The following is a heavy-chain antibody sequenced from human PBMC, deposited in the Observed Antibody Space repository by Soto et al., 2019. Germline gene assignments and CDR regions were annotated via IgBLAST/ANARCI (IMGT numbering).Heavy chain of an antibody. D-gene: IGHD3-10*01. CDR2: INPNSGGT. J-gene: IGHJ4*02. Sequence: QVQLVQSGAEVKKPGASVKVSCKASGYTFTGYYMHWVRQAPGQGLEWMGWINPNSGGTNYAQKLQGRVTMTRDTTISTASMELSRLRSDDTAVYYCARGRFSYGSGNFDYWGQGTLVTVSS. V-gene: IGHV1-2*02. CDR1: GYTFTGYY. CDR3: ARGRFSYGSGNFDY.